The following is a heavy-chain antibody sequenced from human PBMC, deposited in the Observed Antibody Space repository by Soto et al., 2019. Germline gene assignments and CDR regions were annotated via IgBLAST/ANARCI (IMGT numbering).Heavy chain of an antibody. CDR3: AKDKRHKYYYGMDV. Sequence: QVQLVESGGGVVQPGRSLRLSCAASGFTFSSYGMHWVRQAPGKGLEWVAGISYDGSNKYYVDSVKGRFTISRDNSKNTLYLQMNSLRAEDTAVYYCAKDKRHKYYYGMDVWGQGTTVTVSS. D-gene: IGHD2-21*01. CDR1: GFTFSSYG. CDR2: ISYDGSNK. J-gene: IGHJ6*02. V-gene: IGHV3-30*18.